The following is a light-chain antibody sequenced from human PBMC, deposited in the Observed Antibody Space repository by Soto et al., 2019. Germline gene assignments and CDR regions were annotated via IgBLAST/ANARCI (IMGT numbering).Light chain of an antibody. J-gene: IGLJ2*01. Sequence: QSVLTQPPSLSGAPGQNIIISCTGGGSNIGAGFDVHWYQQLPGTAPKLLIYGNTNRPSGVPDRFSGSKSGTSASLVITGLQAEDEVDYYCQSYDTGLSGPVVFGGGTKLTVL. CDR1: GSNIGAGFD. CDR3: QSYDTGLSGPVV. CDR2: GNT. V-gene: IGLV1-40*01.